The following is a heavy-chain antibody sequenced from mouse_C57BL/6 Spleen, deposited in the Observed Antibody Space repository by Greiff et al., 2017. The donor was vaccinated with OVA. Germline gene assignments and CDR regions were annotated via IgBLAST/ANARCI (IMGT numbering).Heavy chain of an antibody. CDR3: VVDSSGGGWFEV. Sequence: QVQLQQPGAELVKPGTSVKLSCKASGYPFTNYWMHWVKQRPGQGLEWIGVIDPSDSYTNYNQKFKGKATLTVDTSSSTAYMQRSSLTSEDSAVYYSVVDSSGGGWFEVWGTGTTVTVAS. D-gene: IGHD1-1*02. V-gene: IGHV1-59*01. J-gene: IGHJ1*03. CDR1: GYPFTNYW. CDR2: IDPSDSYT.